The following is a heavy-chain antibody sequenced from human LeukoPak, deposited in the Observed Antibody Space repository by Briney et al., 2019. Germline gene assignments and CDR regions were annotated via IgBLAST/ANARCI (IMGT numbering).Heavy chain of an antibody. CDR3: ARARGYSYGYSDY. J-gene: IGHJ4*02. CDR2: MNPNSGNT. CDR1: GGTFSSYA. Sequence: VASVKVSCKASGGTFSSYAINWVRQATGQGLEWMGWMNPNSGNTGFAQKFQGRVTMTRNTSKSTAYMELSSLTSEDTAVYYCARARGYSYGYSDYWGQGTLVTVSS. V-gene: IGHV1-8*02. D-gene: IGHD5-18*01.